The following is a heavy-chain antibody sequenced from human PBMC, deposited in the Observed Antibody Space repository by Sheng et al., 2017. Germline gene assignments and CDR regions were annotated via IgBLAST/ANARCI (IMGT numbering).Heavy chain of an antibody. Sequence: PGKGLEWIGEINHSGSTNYNPSLKSRVTISVDTSKNQFSLKLSSVTAADTAVYYCARHARQRYCSGGSCYYDYWGQGTLVTVSS. J-gene: IGHJ4*02. CDR3: ARHARQRYCSGGSCYYDY. D-gene: IGHD2-15*01. V-gene: IGHV4-34*01. CDR2: INHSGST.